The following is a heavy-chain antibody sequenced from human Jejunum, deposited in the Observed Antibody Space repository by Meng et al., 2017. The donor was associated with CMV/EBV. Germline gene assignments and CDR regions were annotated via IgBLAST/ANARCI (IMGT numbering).Heavy chain of an antibody. J-gene: IGHJ2*01. CDR3: AKDVNPLNWFFDV. V-gene: IGHV4-39*07. CDR2: ISHSGAT. Sequence: RLEASGAGLVTPSETLSLSCTVSGVSISSRYHSWAWVRQSPVKGLEWIGSISHSGATYYTPSLTSRLTMSVDTSKNQFSLKLSFVTAADTAVYYCAKDVNPLNWFFDVWGRGTLVTVSS. D-gene: IGHD1-14*01. CDR1: GVSISSRYHS.